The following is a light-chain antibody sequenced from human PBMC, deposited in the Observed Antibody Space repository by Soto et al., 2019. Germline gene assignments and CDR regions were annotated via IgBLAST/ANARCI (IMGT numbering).Light chain of an antibody. CDR3: SSYSSTATLEV. CDR2: EVS. CDR1: SIDIGNYDF. J-gene: IGLJ3*02. V-gene: IGLV2-14*01. Sequence: QSVLTQPASVSGSPGQSVTISCTGTSIDIGNYDFVSWYQQHPGKAPKLLIYEVSYRPSGVSHRFSGSKSGNTASLTISGLQAEDEADYYCSSYSSTATLEVFGGGTQLTVL.